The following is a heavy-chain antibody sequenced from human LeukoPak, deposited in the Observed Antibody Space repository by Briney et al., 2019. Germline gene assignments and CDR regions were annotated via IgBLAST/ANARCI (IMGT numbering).Heavy chain of an antibody. D-gene: IGHD6-19*01. Sequence: WGSLRLSCAGSGFTVRSYYLALVRQAPGKGAEWVSVIYSRGDTYYADSVKGRFTISRDNSKNMIYLEMSSLKAEDTAVYYCAKERNLEIAVAGTLFDYWGQGTLVTVSS. CDR1: GFTVRSYY. J-gene: IGHJ4*02. CDR2: IYSRGDT. V-gene: IGHV3-66*01. CDR3: AKERNLEIAVAGTLFDY.